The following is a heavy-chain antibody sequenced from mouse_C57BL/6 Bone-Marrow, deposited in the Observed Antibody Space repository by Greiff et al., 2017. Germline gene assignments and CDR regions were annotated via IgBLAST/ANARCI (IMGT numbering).Heavy chain of an antibody. Sequence: VQLQQPGAELVKPGASVKLSCKASGYTFTSYWITWVKQRPGQGLEWIGDIYPGSGSTNYNEKFKSKATLTVDTSSSTAYMQLSSLTSEDSAVYDWARSSVITTFSYLDFGGWGTGATVSVAS. D-gene: IGHD2-4*01. V-gene: IGHV1-55*01. CDR3: ARSSVITTFSYLDFGG. CDR1: GYTFTSYW. J-gene: IGHJ1*03. CDR2: IYPGSGST.